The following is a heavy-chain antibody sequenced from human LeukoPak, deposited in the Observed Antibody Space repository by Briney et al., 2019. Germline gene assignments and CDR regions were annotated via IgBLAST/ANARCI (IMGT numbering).Heavy chain of an antibody. D-gene: IGHD3-22*01. V-gene: IGHV3-23*01. CDR1: GFTFSSYA. Sequence: GGSLRLSCAASGFTFSSYAMSWVRQAPGKGLEWVSAISGSGGSTYYADSVKGRFTISRDNSKNTLYLQMNSLRAEDTAVYYCAKDRDSSGYYYAFDVWGQGTMVTVSS. CDR2: ISGSGGST. CDR3: AKDRDSSGYYYAFDV. J-gene: IGHJ3*01.